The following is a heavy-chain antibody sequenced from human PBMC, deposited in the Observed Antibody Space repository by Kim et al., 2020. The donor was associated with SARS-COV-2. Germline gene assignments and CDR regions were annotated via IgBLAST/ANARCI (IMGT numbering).Heavy chain of an antibody. CDR2: IVVGSGNT. CDR1: GFTFTSSA. J-gene: IGHJ4*02. Sequence: SVKVSCKASGFTFTSSAVQWVRQARGQRLEWIGWIVVGSGNTNYAQKFQERVTITRDMSTSTAYMELSSLRSEDTAVYYCAADGDFDWLLYYWGQGTLVTVSS. D-gene: IGHD3-9*01. V-gene: IGHV1-58*01. CDR3: AADGDFDWLLYY.